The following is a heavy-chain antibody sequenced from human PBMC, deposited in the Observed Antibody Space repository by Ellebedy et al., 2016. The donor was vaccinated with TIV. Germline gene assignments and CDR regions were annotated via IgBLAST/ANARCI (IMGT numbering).Heavy chain of an antibody. D-gene: IGHD2-2*02. CDR1: GGSIISYY. V-gene: IGHV4-59*01. CDR3: ARAFCSSSSCYNAFDL. J-gene: IGHJ3*01. Sequence: SETLSLXXTVSGGSIISYYFTWIRQPSGKGLEWMGYLYNGGNTNYNPSLKSRVTISADTSKNQFSLKLNSLTTADTAVYFCARAFCSSSSCYNAFDLWGHGTAVTVSS. CDR2: LYNGGNT.